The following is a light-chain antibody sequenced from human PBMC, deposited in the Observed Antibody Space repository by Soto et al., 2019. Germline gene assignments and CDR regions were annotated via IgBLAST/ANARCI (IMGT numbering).Light chain of an antibody. CDR2: GAS. V-gene: IGKV3-20*01. Sequence: EIVLTQSPGTLSLPPGERATLSCRASQSVSSSYLAWYQQKPGQAPGLLIYGASSRATGIPDRFSGSGSGTDFTLTISRLEPEDFAVYYCQQYGSSRTFGQGTKVEIK. CDR3: QQYGSSRT. CDR1: QSVSSSY. J-gene: IGKJ1*01.